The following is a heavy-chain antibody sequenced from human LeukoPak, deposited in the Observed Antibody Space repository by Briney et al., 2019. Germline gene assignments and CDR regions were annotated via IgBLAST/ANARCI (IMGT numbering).Heavy chain of an antibody. J-gene: IGHJ4*02. CDR1: GGSFSAYY. V-gene: IGHV4-34*01. CDR2: INHSGST. CDR3: ARLPLGAFAEFLNFDY. Sequence: SETLSLTCGAYGGSFSAYYWSWIRQPPGKGLEWIGDINHSGSTKYNPSLISRVAISVDSSKNHFSLNLRSVTAADTAVYYCARLPLGAFAEFLNFDYWGQGIPVTVSS. D-gene: IGHD3-10*01.